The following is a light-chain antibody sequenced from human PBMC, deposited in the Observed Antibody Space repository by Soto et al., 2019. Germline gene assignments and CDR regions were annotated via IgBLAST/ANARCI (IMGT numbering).Light chain of an antibody. CDR1: NNDIGSYKF. CDR2: EGT. V-gene: IGLV2-23*01. CDR3: CSYAGSSSVV. J-gene: IGLJ2*01. Sequence: QSVLTQPASVSGSPGQSITISCTGTNNDIGSYKFVSWYQQHPGKAPKLMIYEGTKRPSGVSNRFSGSKSGNTASLTISGLQAEDEADYYCCSYAGSSSVVFGGGTKLTVL.